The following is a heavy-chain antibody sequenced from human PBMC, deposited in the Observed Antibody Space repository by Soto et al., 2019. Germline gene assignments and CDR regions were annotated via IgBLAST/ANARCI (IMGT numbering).Heavy chain of an antibody. CDR1: GFTFSYSA. Sequence: GGSLRLSCAASGFTFSYSAMSWVRQAPGRGLEWVSTISGSGGTPYYADSVKGRFTISRDNSKNSLYLILNSLRADDTAIYYCAKDTSPTTYNLFDYWGQGTLVTVSS. CDR3: AKDTSPTTYNLFDY. J-gene: IGHJ4*02. D-gene: IGHD1-1*01. CDR2: ISGSGGTP. V-gene: IGHV3-23*01.